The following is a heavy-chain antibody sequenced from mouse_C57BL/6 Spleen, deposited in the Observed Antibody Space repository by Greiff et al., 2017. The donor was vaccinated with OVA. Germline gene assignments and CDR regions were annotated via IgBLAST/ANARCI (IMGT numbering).Heavy chain of an antibody. CDR2: ISSGSITI. CDR1: GFTFSDYG. Sequence: EVMLVESGGGLVKPGGSLKLSCAASGFTFSDYGMHWVRQAPEKGLEWVAYISSGSITIYYADTVKGRFTISRDNAKNTLFLQMTSLRAEDTAMYYCARGGYFDYWGQGTTLTVSS. V-gene: IGHV5-17*01. J-gene: IGHJ2*01. CDR3: ARGGYFDY.